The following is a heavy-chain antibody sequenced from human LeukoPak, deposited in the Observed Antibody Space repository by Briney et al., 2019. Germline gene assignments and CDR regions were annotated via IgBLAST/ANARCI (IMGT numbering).Heavy chain of an antibody. Sequence: GASVKVSCKSSGYTFTSCDINWVRQATGQGLEWMGWMNPNSGNTGYAQKFQGRVTMTRNTSISTAYMELSSLRSEDTAVYYCARSTGYSSGWYINFVDYWGQGTLVTVSS. D-gene: IGHD6-19*01. CDR3: ARSTGYSSGWYINFVDY. V-gene: IGHV1-8*01. J-gene: IGHJ4*02. CDR2: MNPNSGNT. CDR1: GYTFTSCD.